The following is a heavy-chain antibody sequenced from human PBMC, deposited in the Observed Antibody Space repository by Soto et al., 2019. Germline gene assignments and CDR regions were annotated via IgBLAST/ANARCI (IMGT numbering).Heavy chain of an antibody. J-gene: IGHJ4*02. CDR3: ARDPIGGGAPYYFDY. CDR2: TNPDTGGA. Sequence: ASVKVSCKAYGYTFTAYYIYWVRQTPGQGLEWMGGTNPDTGGADIAPKFQGKITMTRDTSINTAYMQLPRLTSDDTAVYYCARDPIGGGAPYYFDYWGQGTLVTVSS. V-gene: IGHV1-2*02. CDR1: GYTFTAYY. D-gene: IGHD3-16*01.